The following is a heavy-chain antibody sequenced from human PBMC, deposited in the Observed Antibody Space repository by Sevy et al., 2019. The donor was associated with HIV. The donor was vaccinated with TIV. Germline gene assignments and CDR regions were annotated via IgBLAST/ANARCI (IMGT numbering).Heavy chain of an antibody. J-gene: IGHJ3*01. Sequence: GESLKISCQGSGYKFSNNWVAWVRQRPGKGLEWMGMIDPGNSDTRYSPSFQGQVIISADKSASTAYVQWRSLKASDTAIYYCASGAHLPLDGFNFWGQGTGVTVSS. D-gene: IGHD1-26*01. CDR3: ASGAHLPLDGFNF. V-gene: IGHV5-51*01. CDR2: IDPGNSDT. CDR1: GYKFSNNW.